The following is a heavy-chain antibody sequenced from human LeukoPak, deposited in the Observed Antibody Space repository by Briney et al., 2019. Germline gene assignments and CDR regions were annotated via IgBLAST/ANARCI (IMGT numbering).Heavy chain of an antibody. J-gene: IGHJ4*02. Sequence: SVKVSCKTSEGAFSSYDISWLRQAPGQGLEWMGGITPIFGTANYAQKFQGRVTITAVESMSTAYMELSSLRSEDTAVYYCARGWLAETTVVTPYNYWGQGTLVTVSS. CDR2: ITPIFGTA. CDR3: ARGWLAETTVVTPYNY. V-gene: IGHV1-69*13. CDR1: EGAFSSYD. D-gene: IGHD4-23*01.